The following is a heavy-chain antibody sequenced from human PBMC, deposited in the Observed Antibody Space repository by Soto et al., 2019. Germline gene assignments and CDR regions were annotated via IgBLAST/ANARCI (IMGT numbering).Heavy chain of an antibody. Sequence: VGSLRLSCAVCGFTVSSYWMHWVRQAPGKGLVWVSRINSDGSSTSYADSVKGRFTISRDNAKSTLYLQMNSLRAEDTAVYYCERDIEQWLVQYALDTWGQGTMVTVSS. CDR3: ERDIEQWLVQYALDT. D-gene: IGHD6-19*01. CDR2: INSDGSST. CDR1: GFTVSSYW. V-gene: IGHV3-74*01. J-gene: IGHJ3*02.